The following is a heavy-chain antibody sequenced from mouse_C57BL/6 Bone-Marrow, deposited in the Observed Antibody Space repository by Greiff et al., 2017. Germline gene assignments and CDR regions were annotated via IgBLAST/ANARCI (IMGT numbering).Heavy chain of an antibody. CDR3: ARHGVYWYFDY. CDR2: ISSGGSYT. D-gene: IGHD2-1*01. Sequence: EVKLVESGGDLVKPGGSLKLSCAASGFTFSSYGMSWVRQTPDKRLEWVATISSGGSYTYYPDSVKGRFPISRDNAKNTLYLQMSSLKAEDTAMYYCARHGVYWYFDYWGQGTTLTVSS. V-gene: IGHV5-6*02. J-gene: IGHJ2*01. CDR1: GFTFSSYG.